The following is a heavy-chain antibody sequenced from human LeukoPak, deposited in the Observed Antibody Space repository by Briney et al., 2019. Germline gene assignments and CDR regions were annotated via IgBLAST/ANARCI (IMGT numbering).Heavy chain of an antibody. D-gene: IGHD6-13*01. Sequence: SQTLSLTCAISGDSVSNNSAAWNWIRQSPSRGLEWLGRTYYRSKWYNDYAVSVTSRITISPDTSKNQFSLQLTSVTPEDTAVYYCARGRSWGESGFDCWGQGTLVTVSS. V-gene: IGHV6-1*01. CDR2: TYYRSKWYN. J-gene: IGHJ4*02. CDR1: GDSVSNNSAA. CDR3: ARGRSWGESGFDC.